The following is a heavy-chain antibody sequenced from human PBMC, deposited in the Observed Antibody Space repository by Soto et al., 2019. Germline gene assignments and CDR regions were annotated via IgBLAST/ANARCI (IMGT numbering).Heavy chain of an antibody. CDR3: ARHDCISTSCYYYYYYGMDV. D-gene: IGHD2-2*01. CDR1: GGTFSSYA. Sequence: QVQLVQSGAEVKKHGSSVKVSCKASGGTFSSYAISWVRQAPGQGLEWMGGIIPIFGTANYAQKFQGRVTVTADESTSTAYMELSSLRSEDTAVYYCARHDCISTSCYYYYYYGMDVWGQGTTVTVSS. J-gene: IGHJ6*02. CDR2: IIPIFGTA. V-gene: IGHV1-69*12.